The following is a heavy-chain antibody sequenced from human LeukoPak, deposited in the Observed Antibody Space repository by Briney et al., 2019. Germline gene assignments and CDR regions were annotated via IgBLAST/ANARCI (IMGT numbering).Heavy chain of an antibody. D-gene: IGHD1-7*01. Sequence: PSQTLSLTCTVSGGSISSGGYYWSWIRQPPGKGLEWIGYIYHSGSTYYNPSLKSRVTISVDRSKNQFSLRLSSVTAADTAVYYCAKRTGVTELHFDHWGQGTLVTVSS. V-gene: IGHV4-30-2*01. J-gene: IGHJ4*02. CDR2: IYHSGST. CDR1: GGSISSGGYY. CDR3: AKRTGVTELHFDH.